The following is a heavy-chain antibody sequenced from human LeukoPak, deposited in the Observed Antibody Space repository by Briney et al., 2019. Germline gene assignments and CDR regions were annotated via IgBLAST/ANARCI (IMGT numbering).Heavy chain of an antibody. CDR2: INHSGST. V-gene: IGHV4-34*01. D-gene: IGHD3-22*01. CDR3: ARGLPISYYEQRKTWFDP. Sequence: PSETLSLTCAVYGGSFSGYYWSWIRQPPGKGLEWIGEINHSGSTNYNPSLKSRVTISVDTSKNQFSLKLSSVTAADTAVYYCARGLPISYYEQRKTWFDPWGQGTLVTVSS. J-gene: IGHJ5*02. CDR1: GGSFSGYY.